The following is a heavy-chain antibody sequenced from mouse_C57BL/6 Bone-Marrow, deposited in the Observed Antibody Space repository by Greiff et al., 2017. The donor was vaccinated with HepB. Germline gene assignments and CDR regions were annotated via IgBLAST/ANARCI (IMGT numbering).Heavy chain of an antibody. CDR3: ARGRRCFAY. CDR1: GYSITSGYY. Sequence: EVQVVESGPGLVKPSQSLSLTCSVTGYSITSGYYWNWIRQFPGNKLEWMGYISYDGSNNYNPSLKNRISITRDTSKNQFFLKLNSVTTEDTATYYCARGRRCFAYWGQGTLVTVSA. V-gene: IGHV3-6*01. CDR2: ISYDGSN. J-gene: IGHJ3*01.